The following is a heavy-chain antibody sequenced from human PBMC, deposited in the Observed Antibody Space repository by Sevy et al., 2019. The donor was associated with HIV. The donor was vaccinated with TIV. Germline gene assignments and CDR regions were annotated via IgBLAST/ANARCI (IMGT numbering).Heavy chain of an antibody. Sequence: GGSLRLSCAASGFTFNNYAMNWVRQAPGKGLEWVSTISGSGGSTAHADSVKGRFTISRDNSKNTLYLQMNSLRAEDTAVYYCTKEGLKGDYYWGQGTRVTVSS. CDR3: TKEGLKGDYY. CDR2: ISGSGGST. J-gene: IGHJ4*02. CDR1: GFTFNNYA. D-gene: IGHD2-21*02. V-gene: IGHV3-23*01.